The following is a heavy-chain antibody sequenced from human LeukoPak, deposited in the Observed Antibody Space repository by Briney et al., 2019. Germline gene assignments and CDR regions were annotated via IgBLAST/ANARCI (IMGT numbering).Heavy chain of an antibody. D-gene: IGHD3-22*01. CDR1: GFTVNNNN. J-gene: IGHJ4*02. V-gene: IGHV3-53*01. CDR3: ARDLGYYATRAN. CDR2: IYSSGST. Sequence: GGSLRLSCADSGFTVNNNNMSWVRQAPGKELEWVSVIYSSGSTYYADSVKGRFTISRDISKNSLYLQMTSLRAEDTAVYYCARDLGYYATRANWGQGTLVTVSS.